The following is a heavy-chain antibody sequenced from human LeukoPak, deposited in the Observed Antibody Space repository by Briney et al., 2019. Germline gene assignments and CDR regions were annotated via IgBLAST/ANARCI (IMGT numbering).Heavy chain of an antibody. V-gene: IGHV3-7*03. Sequence: GGSLRLSCAASGFTFSSSWMTWVRQASGKGLEWVANIKEDGSEKNYVDSVKGRFTISRDNAKNSVYLEINSLRAEDTAVYYCARDSGYDTFDYWGQGTLVTVSS. CDR1: GFTFSSSW. CDR3: ARDSGYDTFDY. J-gene: IGHJ4*02. D-gene: IGHD5-12*01. CDR2: IKEDGSEK.